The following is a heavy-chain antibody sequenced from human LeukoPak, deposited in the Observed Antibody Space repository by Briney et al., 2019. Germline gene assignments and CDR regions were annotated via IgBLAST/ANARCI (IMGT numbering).Heavy chain of an antibody. CDR2: FDPEDGET. CDR3: ARVQFGELLSRFDY. J-gene: IGHJ4*02. V-gene: IGHV1-24*01. CDR1: GYTLTELS. Sequence: GASVKVSCKVSGYTLTELSMHWVRQAPGKGLEWMGGFDPEDGETIYAQKFQGRVTMTEDTSTDTAYMELSSLRSDDTAVYYCARVQFGELLSRFDYWGQGTLVTVSS. D-gene: IGHD3-10*01.